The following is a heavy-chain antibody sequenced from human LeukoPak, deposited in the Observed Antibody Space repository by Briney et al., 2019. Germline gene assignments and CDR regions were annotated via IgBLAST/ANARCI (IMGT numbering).Heavy chain of an antibody. D-gene: IGHD2-2*01. J-gene: IGHJ3*02. CDR3: ARGYCSSTSCAFDAFDI. CDR1: GYTFTGYY. Sequence: ASVKVSCKASGYTFTGYYMHWVRQAPGQGLEWMGRINPNSGGTNYAQKFQGRVTMTRDTSISTAYVELSRLRSDDTAVYYCARGYCSSTSCAFDAFDIWGQGTMVTVSS. V-gene: IGHV1-2*06. CDR2: INPNSGGT.